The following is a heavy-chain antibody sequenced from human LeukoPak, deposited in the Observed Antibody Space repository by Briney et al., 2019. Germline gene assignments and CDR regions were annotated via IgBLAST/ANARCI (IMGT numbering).Heavy chain of an antibody. J-gene: IGHJ4*02. CDR3: ARADVVVIPAASLYLDY. V-gene: IGHV4-59*01. D-gene: IGHD2-2*01. Sequence: PSETLSLTCTVSGGSISTYYWSWIRQPPGKGLQWIGYIDYSGNTNYNPSLKSRVTTSVDTSKNQFSLKLSSVTAADTAVYYCARADVVVIPAASLYLDYWGQGTLVTVSS. CDR2: IDYSGNT. CDR1: GGSISTYY.